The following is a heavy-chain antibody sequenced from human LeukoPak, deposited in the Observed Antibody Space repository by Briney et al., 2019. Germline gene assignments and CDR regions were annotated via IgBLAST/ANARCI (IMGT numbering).Heavy chain of an antibody. CDR3: ARVGYSSGWFAHWYFDL. J-gene: IGHJ2*01. CDR1: GGSISSYY. CDR2: ISYSGST. Sequence: PSETLSLTCTVSGGSISSYYWSWIRQPPGKGLEWIGYISYSGSTNFNPSLKSRVTISVDTSKNQFSLKPSSVTAADTAVYYCARVGYSSGWFAHWYFDLWGRGTLVTVSS. D-gene: IGHD6-19*01. V-gene: IGHV4-59*01.